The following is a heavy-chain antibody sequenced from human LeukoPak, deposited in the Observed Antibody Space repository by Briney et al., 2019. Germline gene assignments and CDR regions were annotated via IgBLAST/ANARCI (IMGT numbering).Heavy chain of an antibody. CDR3: ARDGALSVGAFDI. CDR1: GFTFSSTW. D-gene: IGHD1-26*01. V-gene: IGHV3-7*04. J-gene: IGHJ3*02. CDR2: IKQDGSLR. Sequence: GRSLRLSCAASGFTFSSTWMTWVRQAPGKGLEWVANIKQDGSLRDYVDSVKGRFTISRDNAKNSLYLQMNSLRDEDTAVYYCARDGALSVGAFDIWGQGTMVTVPS.